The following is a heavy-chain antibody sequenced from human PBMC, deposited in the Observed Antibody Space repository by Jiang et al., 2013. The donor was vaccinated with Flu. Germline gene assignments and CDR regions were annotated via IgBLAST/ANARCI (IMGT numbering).Heavy chain of an antibody. CDR2: VSPIDGSP. CDR1: GYTFTNYH. D-gene: IGHD1-26*01. Sequence: GAEVKKPGASVKASCKASGYTFTNYHMHWVRQAPGQGLEWMGIVSPIDGSPTYAQKFQDRVTMARDTSTSTLYMELNRLTSEDTAVYYCAREVGATDYWGQGTLVTVSS. V-gene: IGHV1-46*01. J-gene: IGHJ4*02. CDR3: AREVGATDY.